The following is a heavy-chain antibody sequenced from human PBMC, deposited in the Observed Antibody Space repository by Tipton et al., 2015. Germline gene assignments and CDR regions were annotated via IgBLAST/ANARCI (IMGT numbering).Heavy chain of an antibody. Sequence: SLRLSCAASGFTLTRYGMNWVRQAPGKGLEWVAVISWDGRNKYYADSVKGRFTASRDTSKNTLYLQMDSLGADDTAVYYCARDPNYCSGRSCHDGLDIWGQGTMLTVSS. D-gene: IGHD2-15*01. CDR3: ARDPNYCSGRSCHDGLDI. J-gene: IGHJ3*02. CDR1: GFTLTRYG. V-gene: IGHV3-33*05. CDR2: ISWDGRNK.